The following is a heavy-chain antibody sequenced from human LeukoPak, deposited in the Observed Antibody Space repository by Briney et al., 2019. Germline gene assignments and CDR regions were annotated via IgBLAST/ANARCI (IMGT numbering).Heavy chain of an antibody. CDR3: ARDTGPSIYYYYMDV. Sequence: SETLSLTCTVSGGSISSYYWSWIRQPAGKGLEWIGRIYTSGSTNYNTSLKSRVTISVDKSKNQFSLKLSSLTAADTAVYYCARDTGPSIYYYYMDVWGKGTTVIVSS. CDR1: GGSISSYY. J-gene: IGHJ6*03. CDR2: IYTSGST. V-gene: IGHV4-4*07.